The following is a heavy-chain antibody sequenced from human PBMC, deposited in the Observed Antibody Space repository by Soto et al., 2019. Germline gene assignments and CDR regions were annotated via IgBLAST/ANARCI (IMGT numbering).Heavy chain of an antibody. CDR2: IFATGGTT. Sequence: EVQLLESGGGLVQPGGSLRRACAASGFTFSSYAMNWVRQTPGKGLEWVSVIFATGGTTYDADYVKGRFTISRDNYKNTLYLQMNSLRAEDKAVYYCAKDRAAVASRGFDYWGQGTLVTVSS. D-gene: IGHD6-19*01. CDR3: AKDRAAVASRGFDY. CDR1: GFTFSSYA. J-gene: IGHJ4*02. V-gene: IGHV3-23*01.